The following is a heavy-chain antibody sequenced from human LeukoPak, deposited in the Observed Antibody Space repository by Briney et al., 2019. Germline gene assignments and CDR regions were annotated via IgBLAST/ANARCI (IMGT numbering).Heavy chain of an antibody. J-gene: IGHJ6*04. CDR2: IYYSGST. V-gene: IGHV4-59*01. CDR1: SDSINNFY. CDR3: ARLARLTLIRGITGYHSLDV. D-gene: IGHD3-10*01. Sequence: SETLSLTRTVSSDSINNFYWSWIRQPPEGGLEYIGYIYYSGSTNYNPSLKSRLTISIDTSKSQFSMKLSSVTAADTAVYYCARLARLTLIRGITGYHSLDVWGKGTKVTVSS.